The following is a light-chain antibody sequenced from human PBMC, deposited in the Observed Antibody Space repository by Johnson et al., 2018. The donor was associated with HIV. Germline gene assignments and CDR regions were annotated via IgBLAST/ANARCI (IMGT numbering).Light chain of an antibody. CDR1: SSNIGNNY. J-gene: IGLJ1*01. V-gene: IGLV1-51*01. CDR2: DNY. CDR3: GTWDSSLSALV. Sequence: QSVLTQPPSVSAAPGQKVTISCSGSSSNIGNNYVSWYQHLPGTAPKLLIYDNYKRPSGIPDRFSGSKSGTSATLGITGLQTGDEADYYCGTWDSSLSALVFGTGTMVTVL.